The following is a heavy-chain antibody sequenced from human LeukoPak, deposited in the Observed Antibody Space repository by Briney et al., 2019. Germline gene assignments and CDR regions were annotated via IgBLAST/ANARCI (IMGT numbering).Heavy chain of an antibody. J-gene: IGHJ4*02. CDR2: ISSSSSYI. D-gene: IGHD2/OR15-2a*01. Sequence: GGSLRLSCAASGFTFSSYAMNWVRQAPWKGVEWVSSISSSSSYIYYADSVKGRFIISRDNAKNSLYLQMNSLRAEDTAVYYCARGKSTSLIDYWGQGTMVTVSS. V-gene: IGHV3-21*01. CDR3: ARGKSTSLIDY. CDR1: GFTFSSYA.